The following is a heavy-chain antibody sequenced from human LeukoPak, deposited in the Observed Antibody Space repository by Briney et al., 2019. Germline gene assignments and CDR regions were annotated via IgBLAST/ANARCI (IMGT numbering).Heavy chain of an antibody. Sequence: GGSLRLSCAASGFTFSSYSRNWVRQAPGKGLEWVSSISSSSSYIYYADSVKGRFTISRDNAKNSLYLQMNSLRAEDTAVYYCARGGTPIITMIVVVISTRFDYWGQGTLVTVSS. CDR3: ARGGTPIITMIVVVISTRFDY. CDR1: GFTFSSYS. J-gene: IGHJ4*02. CDR2: ISSSSSYI. V-gene: IGHV3-21*01. D-gene: IGHD3-22*01.